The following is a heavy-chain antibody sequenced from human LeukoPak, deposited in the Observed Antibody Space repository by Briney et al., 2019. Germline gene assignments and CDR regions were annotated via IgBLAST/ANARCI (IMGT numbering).Heavy chain of an antibody. V-gene: IGHV3-48*01. D-gene: IGHD6-6*01. J-gene: IGHJ6*03. CDR1: GFTFSSYS. CDR2: ISSSSSTI. Sequence: GGSLRLSCAASGFTFSSYSMNWVRQAPGKGLEGVSYISSSSSTIHYADSVKGRFTISRHNAKNSLYLQMNSLRAEDTAVYYCARKQLGYYYMDVWGKGTTVTVSS. CDR3: ARKQLGYYYMDV.